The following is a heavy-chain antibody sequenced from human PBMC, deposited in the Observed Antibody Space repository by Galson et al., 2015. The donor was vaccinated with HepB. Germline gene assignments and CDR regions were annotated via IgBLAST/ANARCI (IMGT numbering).Heavy chain of an antibody. J-gene: IGHJ3*02. Sequence: QVQLQESGPGLVKPSQTLSLTCTVSGGSISSGGYYWSWIRQHPGKGLEWIGYIYYSGSTYYNPSLKSRVTISVDTSKNQFSLKLSSVTAADTAVYYCARGSGDFWSGQDAFDIWGQGTMVTVSS. CDR1: GGSISSGGYY. D-gene: IGHD3-3*01. CDR3: ARGSGDFWSGQDAFDI. CDR2: IYYSGST. V-gene: IGHV4-31*03.